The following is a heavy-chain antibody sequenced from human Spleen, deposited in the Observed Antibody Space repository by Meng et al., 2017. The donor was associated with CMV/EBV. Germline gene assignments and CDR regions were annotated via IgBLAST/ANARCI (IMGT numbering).Heavy chain of an antibody. CDR1: RVTCSSYG. V-gene: IGHV3-33*01. CDR3: ARERYGDEAYYFDY. J-gene: IGHJ4*02. D-gene: IGHD4-17*01. Sequence: ASRVTCSSYGMQWGRQDTGKGREWVAVIWYDGSNKYYADTVKGRFTISRDNSKNTLYLKMNSLRAEDTAVYYCARERYGDEAYYFDYWGQGTLVTVSS. CDR2: IWYDGSNK.